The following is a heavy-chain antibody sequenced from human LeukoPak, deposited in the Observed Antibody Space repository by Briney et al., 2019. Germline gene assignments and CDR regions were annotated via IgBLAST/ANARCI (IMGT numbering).Heavy chain of an antibody. CDR1: GGSVISGDHY. D-gene: IGHD5-24*01. CDR3: ARARWELLGLSSFDY. V-gene: IGHV4-30-4*08. CDR2: IYYSGST. J-gene: IGHJ4*02. Sequence: SETLSLTCTVSGGSVISGDHYWNWLRQPPGGGLGGVGYIYYSGSTYYNPSLKSRVTISVDTSKNQFSLRLSSVTAADTAVYYCARARWELLGLSSFDYWGQGTLVTVSS.